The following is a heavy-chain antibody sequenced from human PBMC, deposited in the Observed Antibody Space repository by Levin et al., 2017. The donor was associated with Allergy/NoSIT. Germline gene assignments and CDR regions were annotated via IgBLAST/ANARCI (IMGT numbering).Heavy chain of an antibody. D-gene: IGHD2-21*01. CDR2: ISGYSNTI. CDR1: GFTFSNYA. CDR3: VSYRDGPYIPIAY. Sequence: GESLKISCVVSGFTFSNYAMSWIRQSPDKGLEWISIISGYSNTIYYADSVRGRFTISRDNSRNTLYLQMNSLRAEDTALYYCVSYRDGPYIPIAYWGQGTLVTVSS. V-gene: IGHV3-23*01. J-gene: IGHJ4*02.